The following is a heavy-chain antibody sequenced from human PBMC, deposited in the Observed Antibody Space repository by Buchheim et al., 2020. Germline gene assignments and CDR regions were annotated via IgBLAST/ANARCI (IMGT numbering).Heavy chain of an antibody. Sequence: EVQLVESGGGLVQPGGSLRLSCAASGFTFSSYAMSWGRQAPGKGLEWVSAISGSGGSTYYADSVKGRLTISSGNSKKPLYLQMNSLRAEDTAVYYCAKALGPDYYDSSGYEGYFDYWGQGTL. CDR1: GFTFSSYA. CDR2: ISGSGGST. CDR3: AKALGPDYYDSSGYEGYFDY. D-gene: IGHD3-22*01. J-gene: IGHJ4*02. V-gene: IGHV3-23*04.